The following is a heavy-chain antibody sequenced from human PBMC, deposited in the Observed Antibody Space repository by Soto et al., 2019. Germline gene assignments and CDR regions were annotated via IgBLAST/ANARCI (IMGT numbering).Heavy chain of an antibody. Sequence: QVQLVESGGGVVQPGRSLRLSCAASGFTFSSYAMHWVRQAPGKGLEWVVVISYDGSNKYYADSVKGRFTISRDNSKNTLYLQMNSLRAEDTAVYYCARVGHSSGWGCWGQGTLVTVSS. D-gene: IGHD6-19*01. J-gene: IGHJ4*02. V-gene: IGHV3-30-3*01. CDR2: ISYDGSNK. CDR3: ARVGHSSGWGC. CDR1: GFTFSSYA.